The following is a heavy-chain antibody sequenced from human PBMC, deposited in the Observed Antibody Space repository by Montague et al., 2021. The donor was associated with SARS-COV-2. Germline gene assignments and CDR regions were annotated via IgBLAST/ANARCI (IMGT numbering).Heavy chain of an antibody. CDR3: ASRSSGRSYYFDY. D-gene: IGHD3-22*01. CDR1: GDSISSSRYF. V-gene: IGHV4-39*01. CDR2: ISFSGST. J-gene: IGHJ4*02. Sequence: SETLSLTCTVSGDSISSSRYFWIWLRQPPGQGLDWFGSISFSGSTYYXXXLRSRVTISVDTSKNQISLKLSSVTAADTALYYGASRSSGRSYYFDYWGQGTLVTASS.